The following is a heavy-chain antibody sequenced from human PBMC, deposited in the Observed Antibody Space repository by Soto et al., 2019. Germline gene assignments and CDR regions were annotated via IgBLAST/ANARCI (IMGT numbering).Heavy chain of an antibody. CDR2: IKQDGSEK. D-gene: IGHD4-17*01. V-gene: IGHV3-7*01. CDR3: ARMNGDYDHWFDP. J-gene: IGHJ5*02. Sequence: EVQLVESGGGLVQPGGSLRLSCAASGFTFSSYWMSWVRQAPGKGLEWVANIKQDGSEKYYVDSVKGRFTSSRDNAKNSLYLQMNSLRAEDTAVYYCARMNGDYDHWFDPWGQGTLVTVSS. CDR1: GFTFSSYW.